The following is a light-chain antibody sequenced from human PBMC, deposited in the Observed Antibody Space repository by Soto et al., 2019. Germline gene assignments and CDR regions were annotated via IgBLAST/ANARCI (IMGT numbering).Light chain of an antibody. CDR1: QSISSW. J-gene: IGKJ2*01. V-gene: IGKV1-5*03. CDR3: QQDNSYPYT. CDR2: QAS. Sequence: DIQMTQSPSTLSASVGDRVTITCRASQSISSWLARYQQKPGKAPKLLIYQASSFEGGVPSRFSGSGSGTEFTLTISSLQPDDVATDYCQQDNSYPYTFGQGTKLVIK.